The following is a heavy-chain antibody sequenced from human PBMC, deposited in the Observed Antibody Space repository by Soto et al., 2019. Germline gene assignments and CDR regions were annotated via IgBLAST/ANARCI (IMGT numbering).Heavy chain of an antibody. J-gene: IGHJ4*02. CDR3: ARHDSIYGDFDY. CDR2: IDPSDSYT. CDR1: GYSFTSYW. V-gene: IGHV5-10-1*01. D-gene: IGHD4-17*01. Sequence: PGESLKISCKGSGYSFTSYWISWVSRMPGKGLERMGRIDPSDSYTNYSPSFQGHVTISADKSISTAYLQWSSLKASDTAMYYCARHDSIYGDFDYWGQGTLVTVS.